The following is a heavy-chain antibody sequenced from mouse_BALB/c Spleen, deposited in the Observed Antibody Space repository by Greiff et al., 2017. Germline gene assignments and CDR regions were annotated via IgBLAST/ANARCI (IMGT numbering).Heavy chain of an antibody. CDR1: GFTFSSFG. J-gene: IGHJ3*01. V-gene: IGHV5-17*02. CDR2: ISSGSSTI. D-gene: IGHD4-1*01. CDR3: ATGTFAY. Sequence: DVQLVESGGGLVQPGGSRKLSCAASGFTFSSFGMHWVRQAPEKGLEWVAYISSGSSTIYYADTVKGRFTISRDNPKNTLFLQMTSLRSEDTAMYYCATGTFAYWGQGTLVTVSA.